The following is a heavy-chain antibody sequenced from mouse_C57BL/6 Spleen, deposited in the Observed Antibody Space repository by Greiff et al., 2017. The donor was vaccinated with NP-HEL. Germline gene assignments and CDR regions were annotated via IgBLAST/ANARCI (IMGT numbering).Heavy chain of an antibody. D-gene: IGHD1-1*01. CDR2: ISYDGSN. CDR3: ARESSHFYAMDY. V-gene: IGHV3-6*01. Sequence: ESGPGLVKPSPSLSLTCSVTGYSITSGYYWKWIRQPPGNKQEWMGYISYDGSNNYNPSLKNRITITRDTSKNLFFLKLNSVTTEDTATYYCARESSHFYAMDYWGQGTSVTVSS. J-gene: IGHJ4*01. CDR1: GYSITSGYY.